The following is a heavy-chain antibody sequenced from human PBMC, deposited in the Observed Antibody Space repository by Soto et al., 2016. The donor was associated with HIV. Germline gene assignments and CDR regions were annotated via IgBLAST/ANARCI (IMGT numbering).Heavy chain of an antibody. J-gene: IGHJ3*02. CDR2: ISGSGSST. CDR1: GFTFSSYA. CDR3: AKGLPSYYGSGSFDAFDI. Sequence: EVQLLESGGGLVQPGGSLRLSCAASGFTFSSYAISWVRQAPGKGLEWVSGISGSGSSTYYADSVKGRFTIPRDNSKNTLYLQMNSLRAEEMAVYYCAKGLPSYYGSGSFDAFDIWGQGTMVTVSS. V-gene: IGHV3-23*01. D-gene: IGHD3-10*01.